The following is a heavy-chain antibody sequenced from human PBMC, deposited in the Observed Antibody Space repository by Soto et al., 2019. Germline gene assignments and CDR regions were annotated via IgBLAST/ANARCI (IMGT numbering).Heavy chain of an antibody. J-gene: IGHJ4*02. Sequence: EVQLVESGGGLVQPGGSLKLSCAASGFTFSGSAMHWVRQASGKGLEWVGRIRSKANSYATAYAASVKGRFTISRDDSKNTAYLQMNSLKTEDTAVYYCTSIPYDFWSGYSPDYWGQGTLVTVPS. V-gene: IGHV3-73*01. CDR2: IRSKANSYAT. D-gene: IGHD3-3*01. CDR1: GFTFSGSA. CDR3: TSIPYDFWSGYSPDY.